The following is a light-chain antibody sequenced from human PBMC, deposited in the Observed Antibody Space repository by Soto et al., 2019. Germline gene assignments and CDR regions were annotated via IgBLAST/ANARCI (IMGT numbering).Light chain of an antibody. V-gene: IGKV1-33*01. J-gene: IGKJ3*01. CDR1: QDIRKY. CDR3: QRYDNLPPFT. CDR2: GAS. Sequence: DIQMTQSPSSLSASVGDRVTITCQASQDIRKYLTWYQLKPGGAPKLLIYGASNLETGVPSRFSGSGYGPDFTFSISSLQPEDIAAYYCQRYDNLPPFTFGPVTKVAIK.